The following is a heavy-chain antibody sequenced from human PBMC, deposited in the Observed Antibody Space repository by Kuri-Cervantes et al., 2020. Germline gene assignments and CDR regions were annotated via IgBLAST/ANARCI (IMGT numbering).Heavy chain of an antibody. J-gene: IGHJ6*02. V-gene: IGHV4-61*02. Sequence: SETLSLTCTVSGGSINSDTYYWNWIRQPAGKELEWIGRIYTTGSTNYNPSLKSRVTISVDTSKNQFSLKLSSVTAADTAVYYCARQGGWNYYYGMDVWGQGTTVTVSS. D-gene: IGHD1-1*01. CDR2: IYTTGST. CDR3: ARQGGWNYYYGMDV. CDR1: GGSINSDTYY.